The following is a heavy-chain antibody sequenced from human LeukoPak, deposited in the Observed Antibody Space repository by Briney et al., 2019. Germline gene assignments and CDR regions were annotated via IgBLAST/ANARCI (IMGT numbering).Heavy chain of an antibody. D-gene: IGHD1-1*01. CDR2: ISGSGGST. CDR3: AKVEGASKASVY. V-gene: IGHV3-23*01. CDR1: GFTFSSYA. J-gene: IGHJ4*02. Sequence: GGSLRLSCAASGFTFSSYAMSWVRQAPGKGLEWVSAISGSGGSTYYADSVKGRFTISRDNSKNTLYLRMYSLRAEDTAVYYCAKVEGASKASVYWGQGALVTVSS.